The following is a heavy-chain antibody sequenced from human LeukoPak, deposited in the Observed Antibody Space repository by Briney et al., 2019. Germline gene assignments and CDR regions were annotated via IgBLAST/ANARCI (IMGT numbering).Heavy chain of an antibody. CDR3: ARHAYYDFVTGLFDP. D-gene: IGHD3-3*01. CDR1: GGSISSSNYY. J-gene: IGHJ5*02. CDR2: IYYSGNT. Sequence: KPSETLSLTCTVSGGSISSSNYYWGWIRQPPGKGLEWIGSIYYSGNTYYNPSLKSRVTISVDTSKNYFSLNLNSVTAADTAMYYCARHAYYDFVTGLFDPWGQGTLVTVSS. V-gene: IGHV4-39*01.